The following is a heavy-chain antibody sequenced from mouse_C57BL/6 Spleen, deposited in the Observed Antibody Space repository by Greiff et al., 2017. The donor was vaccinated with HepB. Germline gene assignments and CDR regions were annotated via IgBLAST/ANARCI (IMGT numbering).Heavy chain of an antibody. CDR3: ARSSYYYGSSYGYFDV. J-gene: IGHJ1*03. Sequence: QVQLQQSGAELVRPGTSVKVSCTASGYAFTNYLIEWVKQRPGQGLEWIGVINPGSGDTNYNQKFKGKATLTADKSSSTASMQLSSLTSEDSAVYFCARSSYYYGSSYGYFDVWGTGTTVTVSS. D-gene: IGHD1-1*01. CDR2: INPGSGDT. V-gene: IGHV1-54*01. CDR1: GYAFTNYL.